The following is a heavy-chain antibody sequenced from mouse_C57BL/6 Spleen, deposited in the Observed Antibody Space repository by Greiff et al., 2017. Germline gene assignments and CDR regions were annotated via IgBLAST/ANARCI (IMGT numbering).Heavy chain of an antibody. CDR1: GYTFTDYN. CDR3: AGNYYAMDY. D-gene: IGHD2-1*01. Sequence: EVQLQQSGPELVKPGASVKMSCKASGYTFTDYNMHWVKQSHGKSLEWLGYINPNNGGTSYNQKFKGKATLTVNKSSSTAYMELRSLTSEDSAVYYCAGNYYAMDYWGQGTSVTVSS. CDR2: INPNNGGT. V-gene: IGHV1-22*01. J-gene: IGHJ4*01.